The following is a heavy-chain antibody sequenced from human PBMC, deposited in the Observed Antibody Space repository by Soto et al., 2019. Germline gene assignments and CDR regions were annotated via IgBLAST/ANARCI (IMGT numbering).Heavy chain of an antibody. Sequence: PSETLSLTCTVSSGSISSSSYTWGWIRQPTGKGLEWIGSIYYSGSTYYNTSLKSRNTVSVDTSKNQFSLNLSSVTAADTAVYYCARLHGYCIRTSCSGYYAMDVWGQGTTVTVSS. D-gene: IGHD2-2*01. CDR2: IYYSGST. CDR3: ARLHGYCIRTSCSGYYAMDV. J-gene: IGHJ6*02. V-gene: IGHV4-39*01. CDR1: SGSISSSSYT.